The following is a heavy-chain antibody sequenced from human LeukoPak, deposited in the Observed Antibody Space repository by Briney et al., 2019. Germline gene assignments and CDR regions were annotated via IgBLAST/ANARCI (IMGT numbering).Heavy chain of an antibody. CDR2: IESKTDGGTT. Sequence: GGSHRLSCAVSGFSFSDAWMSWVRQTPGKGLEWVGRIESKTDGGTTDYAALVKGRFTISRDDSTNTLYLQMNSLKSEDTAVYYCTTYGPGRKFDYWGQGVLVTVSS. J-gene: IGHJ4*02. D-gene: IGHD3-10*01. CDR1: GFSFSDAW. V-gene: IGHV3-15*04. CDR3: TTYGPGRKFDY.